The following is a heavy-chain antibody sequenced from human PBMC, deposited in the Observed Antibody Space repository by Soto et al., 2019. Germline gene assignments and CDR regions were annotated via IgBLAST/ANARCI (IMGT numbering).Heavy chain of an antibody. D-gene: IGHD6-13*01. J-gene: IGHJ6*02. CDR3: ARIAAAGNYYYYGMDV. CDR2: IDWDDDK. V-gene: IGHV2-70*01. Sequence: GSGPTLVNPTQTLTLTCTFSGFSLSTSGMCVSWIRQPPGKALEWLALIDWDDDKYYSTSLKTRLTISKDTSKNQVVLTMTNMDPVDTATYYCARIAAAGNYYYYGMDVWGQGTTVTVSS. CDR1: GFSLSTSGMC.